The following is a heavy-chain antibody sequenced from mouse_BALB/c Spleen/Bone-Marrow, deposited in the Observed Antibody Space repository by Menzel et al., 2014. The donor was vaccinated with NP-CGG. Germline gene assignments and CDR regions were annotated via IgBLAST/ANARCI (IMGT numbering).Heavy chain of an antibody. CDR1: GFTFSSYG. CDR3: ARGVDDYSWFAY. D-gene: IGHD2-3*01. CDR2: INRNGGTN. Sequence: DVKLQESGGGLVQPGGSLKLSCTASGFTFSSYGLSWVRQTPDKRLELVATINRNGGTNSYPDSVKGRFTISRGNAKNTLYLQMSSLKSEDTALYYCARGVDDYSWFAYWGQGTLVTVSA. J-gene: IGHJ3*01. V-gene: IGHV5-6-3*01.